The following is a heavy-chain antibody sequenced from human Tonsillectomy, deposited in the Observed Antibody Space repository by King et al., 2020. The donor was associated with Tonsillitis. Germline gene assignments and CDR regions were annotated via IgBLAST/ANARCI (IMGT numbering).Heavy chain of an antibody. CDR3: AGEGMDYCDRSLPNWFDP. Sequence: VQLVESGGGLVKPGGSLRLSCAASGFTFSSYSMNWVRQAPGKGLEWVSSISSSSSYIYYADSVKGRFTISRDNAKNSLYLQMNSLRADDTAVYYCAGEGMDYCDRSLPNWFDPWGQGTLVTVSS. CDR1: GFTFSSYS. V-gene: IGHV3-21*01. D-gene: IGHD3-22*01. CDR2: ISSSSSYI. J-gene: IGHJ5*02.